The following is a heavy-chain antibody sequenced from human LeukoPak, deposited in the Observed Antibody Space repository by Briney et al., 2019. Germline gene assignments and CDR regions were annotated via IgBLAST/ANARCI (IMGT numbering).Heavy chain of an antibody. CDR1: GVSINIYY. Sequence: PSETLSLTCNVSGVSINIYYWSWLRQTPGKGLEWIGRSHGSGSTNYYPSLKNRVTISIDRSKNHLSLSLRSVTAADTALYFCARDGGYDSGVFDFWGQGTLVTVSS. V-gene: IGHV4-4*07. J-gene: IGHJ4*02. CDR2: SHGSGST. CDR3: ARDGGYDSGVFDF. D-gene: IGHD3-22*01.